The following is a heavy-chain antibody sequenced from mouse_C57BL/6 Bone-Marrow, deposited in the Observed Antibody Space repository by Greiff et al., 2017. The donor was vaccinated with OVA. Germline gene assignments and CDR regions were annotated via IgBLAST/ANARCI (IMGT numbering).Heavy chain of an antibody. Sequence: VQLQQSGAELVRPGTSVKVSCKASGFAFTNYLIEWVKQRPGQGLEWIGLINPGSGCTNYNEKFKGKATLTADKSSSTAYMQLSSLTSEDTAVYYCARETVWDWFAYWGQGTLVTVSA. CDR1: GFAFTNYL. CDR3: ARETVWDWFAY. CDR2: INPGSGCT. D-gene: IGHD2-10*02. J-gene: IGHJ3*01. V-gene: IGHV1-54*01.